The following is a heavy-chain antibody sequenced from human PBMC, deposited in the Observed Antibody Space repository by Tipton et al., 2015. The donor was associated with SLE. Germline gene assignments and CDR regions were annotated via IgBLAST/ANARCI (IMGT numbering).Heavy chain of an antibody. Sequence: TLSLTCAVSGGSISSSTWWSWVRQPPGKGLEWIGEINHSGSTNYNPSLKSRVTISVDTSKNQFSLKLSSVTAADTAVYYCARETWGRWLQLGFDYWGQGTLVTISS. CDR2: INHSGST. J-gene: IGHJ4*02. V-gene: IGHV4-4*02. CDR1: GGSISSSTW. D-gene: IGHD5-24*01. CDR3: ARETWGRWLQLGFDY.